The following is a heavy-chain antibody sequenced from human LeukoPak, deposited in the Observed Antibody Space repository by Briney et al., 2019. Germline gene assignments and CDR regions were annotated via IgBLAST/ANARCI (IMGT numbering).Heavy chain of an antibody. D-gene: IGHD1-26*01. V-gene: IGHV4-61*02. CDR1: GGSISSGSYY. CDR2: IYTSGST. J-gene: IGHJ2*01. CDR3: ARDRVGYWYFVL. Sequence: SQTLSLTCAVSGGSISSGSYYWSWIRQPAGKGLEWIGRIYTSGSTNYNPSLKSRVTISVDTSKNRFSLKRSSVTAADTAVYYCARDRVGYWYFVLWGRGTLVTVSS.